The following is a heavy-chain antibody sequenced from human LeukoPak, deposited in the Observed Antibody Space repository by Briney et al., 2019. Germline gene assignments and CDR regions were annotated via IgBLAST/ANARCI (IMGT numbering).Heavy chain of an antibody. CDR1: GFTFSSYG. CDR2: ISYDGSNK. J-gene: IGHJ4*02. Sequence: PGGSLRLSCAASGFTFSSYGMHWVRQAPGKGLEWVAVISYDGSNKYYADSVKGRFTISRDNSKNTLYLQMNSLRAEDTAVYYCARDLPTRYSSSWYGFDYWGQGTLVTVSS. D-gene: IGHD6-13*01. V-gene: IGHV3-30*03. CDR3: ARDLPTRYSSSWYGFDY.